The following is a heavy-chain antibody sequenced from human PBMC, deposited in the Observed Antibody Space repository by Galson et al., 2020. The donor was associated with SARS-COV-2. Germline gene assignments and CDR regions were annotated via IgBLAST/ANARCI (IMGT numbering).Heavy chain of an antibody. CDR2: INHSGST. V-gene: IGHV4-34*01. CDR1: GGSFSGYY. Sequence: SQASETLSLPCAVYGGSFSGYYWSWIRQPPGKGLEWIGEINHSGSTNYNPSLKSRVTISVDTSKNQFSLKLSSVTAADTAVYYCARPMGSVDNWFDHWGQGTLVTVSS. J-gene: IGHJ5*02. D-gene: IGHD3-16*01. CDR3: ARPMGSVDNWFDH.